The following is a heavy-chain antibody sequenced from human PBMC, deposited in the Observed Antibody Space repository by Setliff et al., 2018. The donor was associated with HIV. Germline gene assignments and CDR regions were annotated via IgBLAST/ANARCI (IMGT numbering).Heavy chain of an antibody. CDR2: IHHTGHI. CDR1: GASFTDYY. V-gene: IGHV4-34*01. D-gene: IGHD4-17*01. J-gene: IGHJ4*02. Sequence: TLSLTCAFYGASFTDYYWNWIRQPPGKGLERIGEIHHTGHINYNPSFKSRVTMSLDMSTNQFSLKMASMTAADSAVYYCARFDVTPMTTRDYWGQGTQVTVSS. CDR3: ARFDVTPMTTRDY.